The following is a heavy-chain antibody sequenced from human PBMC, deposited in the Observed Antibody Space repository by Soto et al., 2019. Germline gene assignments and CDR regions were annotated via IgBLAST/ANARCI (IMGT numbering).Heavy chain of an antibody. Sequence: SETLSLTCAVYGGSFSGYYWTWIRQPPGTGLEWIGEIHHSGRTNYNPSLKSRVTILVEKSKDQVSLELSSMTAADTAVYYCARGGDWQFDYWGQGTLVTVSS. J-gene: IGHJ4*02. D-gene: IGHD2-21*02. CDR2: IHHSGRT. CDR3: ARGGDWQFDY. CDR1: GGSFSGYY. V-gene: IGHV4-34*01.